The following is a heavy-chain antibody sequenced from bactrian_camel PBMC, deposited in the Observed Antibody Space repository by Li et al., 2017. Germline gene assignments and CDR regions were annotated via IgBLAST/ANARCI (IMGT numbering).Heavy chain of an antibody. D-gene: IGHD3*01. V-gene: IGHV3S29*01. CDR2: IHTYYGTT. Sequence: QLVESGGGPVQAGGSLRLSCGVSGYAYAGNCLGWFRQAPGKEREGVATIHTYYGTTTYADSVKGRFTIPQDNAKKSVYLQMDNLKPEDTATYYCAADLNRYRGYCYSTRTNFDYWGQGTQVTVS. CDR1: GYAYAGNC. J-gene: IGHJ6*01. CDR3: AADLNRYRGYCYSTRTNFDY.